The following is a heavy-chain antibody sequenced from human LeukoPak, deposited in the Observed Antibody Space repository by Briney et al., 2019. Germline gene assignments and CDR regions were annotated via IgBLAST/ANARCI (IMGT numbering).Heavy chain of an antibody. CDR3: AGTRSGWYVY. J-gene: IGHJ4*02. CDR2: IYYSGST. D-gene: IGHD6-19*01. V-gene: IGHV4-59*08. CDR1: GGSINSYY. Sequence: SETLSLTCTVSGGSINSYYWSWIRQPPGKGLEWIGYIYYSGSTNYNPSLKSRVTISVDTSKNQFSLKLSSVTAADTAVYYCAGTRSGWYVYWGQGTLVTVSS.